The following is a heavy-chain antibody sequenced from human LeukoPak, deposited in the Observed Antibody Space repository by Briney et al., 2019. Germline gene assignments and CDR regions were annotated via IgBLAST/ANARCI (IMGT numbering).Heavy chain of an antibody. CDR1: GYTFTGYY. CDR2: INPNSGGT. CDR3: GRFLGRAPPDY. J-gene: IGHJ4*01. V-gene: IGHV1-2*02. D-gene: IGHD3-3*01. Sequence: GASVKVSCKASGYTFTGYYMHWVRQAPGQGLEWMGWINPNSGGTNYAQKFQGRVTMTRDTSNNTAYMELSRLRSDDTAIYFCGRFLGRAPPDYWGHGTLVTVSS.